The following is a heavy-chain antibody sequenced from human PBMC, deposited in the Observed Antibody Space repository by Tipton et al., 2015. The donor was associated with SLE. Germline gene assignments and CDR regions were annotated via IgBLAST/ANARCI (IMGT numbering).Heavy chain of an antibody. CDR1: GDSITNADYC. D-gene: IGHD6-19*01. V-gene: IGHV4-39*07. CDR3: ARADIAVAGTFDY. J-gene: IGHJ4*02. Sequence: TLSLTCSVSGDSITNADYCWAWIRQPPGKGLEWIGEINHSGSTNYNPSLKSRVTISVDTSKNQFSLKLRSVTAADTAVYYCARADIAVAGTFDYWGQGTLVTVSS. CDR2: INHSGST.